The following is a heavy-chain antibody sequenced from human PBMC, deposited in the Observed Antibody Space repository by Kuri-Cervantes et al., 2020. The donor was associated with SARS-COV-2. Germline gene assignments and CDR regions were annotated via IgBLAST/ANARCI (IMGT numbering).Heavy chain of an antibody. Sequence: GGSLRLSCAASGFTFDDYAMHWVRQAPGKGLEWVSGISWNSGSIGYADSVKGRFTISRDNAKNSLYLQMNSLRTEDTALYYCAKGMDYWGQGTLVTVSS. CDR3: AKGMDY. CDR1: GFTFDDYA. CDR2: ISWNSGSI. V-gene: IGHV3-9*01. J-gene: IGHJ4*02.